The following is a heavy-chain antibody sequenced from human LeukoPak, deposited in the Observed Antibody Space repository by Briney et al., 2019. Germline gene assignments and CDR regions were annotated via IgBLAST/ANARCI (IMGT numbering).Heavy chain of an antibody. CDR2: IYPGDSGP. J-gene: IGHJ3*01. D-gene: IGHD1-26*01. V-gene: IGHV5-51*01. CDR3: GMSGDRVPLQDDVFDV. CDR1: AYSSTSYC. Sequence: GESLPISSNVSAYSSTSYCIGWVRQMPRHGLEWMGIIYPGDSGPTSNPSFQGQVTISVDKSINAAYLQWSSLQASDAAMYYCGMSGDRVPLQDDVFDVWGQGTMVTVST.